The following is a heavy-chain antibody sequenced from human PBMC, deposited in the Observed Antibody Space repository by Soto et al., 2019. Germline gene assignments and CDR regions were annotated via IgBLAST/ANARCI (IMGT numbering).Heavy chain of an antibody. J-gene: IGHJ5*02. CDR3: ARESSSGWYRLPWFDP. CDR2: ITGSGDST. D-gene: IGHD6-19*01. V-gene: IGHV3-23*01. CDR1: GFTFKSYA. Sequence: GGSLRLSCAASGFTFKSYAVSWVRQAPGKGLEWVSVITGSGDSTYYADSVKGRFTISRDNSKNTLYLQMNSLRSEDTAVYYCARESSSGWYRLPWFDPWGQGTLVTVSS.